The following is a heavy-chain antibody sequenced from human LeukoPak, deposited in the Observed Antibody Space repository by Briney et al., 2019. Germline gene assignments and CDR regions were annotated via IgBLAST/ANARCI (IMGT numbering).Heavy chain of an antibody. D-gene: IGHD2-21*02. CDR1: GGSSSSYN. V-gene: IGHV4-4*07. CDR2: IYTSGST. Sequence: PSETLSLTNTDAGGSSSSYNWSWIRQPAGKGLEWIGRIYTSGSTNYNPSLKSRVTMSVDTSKNQFSLKLSSVTAADTAVYYCARDGVEVVTANNVYYYYGMDVWGQGTTVTVSS. J-gene: IGHJ6*02. CDR3: ARDGVEVVTANNVYYYYGMDV.